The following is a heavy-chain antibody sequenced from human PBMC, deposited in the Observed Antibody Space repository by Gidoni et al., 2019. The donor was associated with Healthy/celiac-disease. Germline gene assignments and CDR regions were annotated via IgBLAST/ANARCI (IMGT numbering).Heavy chain of an antibody. V-gene: IGHV3-48*02. CDR2: ISSSSSTI. D-gene: IGHD3-3*01. CDR3: ARVGVRFLDPFDP. J-gene: IGHJ5*02. CDR1: GFTFSSYS. Sequence: EVQLVESGGGLVQPGWSLGLSCASSGFTFSSYSMNWVRQAPGKGLEWVSYISSSSSTIYYADSVKGRFTISRDNAKNSLYLQMNSLRDEDTAVYYCARVGVRFLDPFDPWGQGTLVTVSS.